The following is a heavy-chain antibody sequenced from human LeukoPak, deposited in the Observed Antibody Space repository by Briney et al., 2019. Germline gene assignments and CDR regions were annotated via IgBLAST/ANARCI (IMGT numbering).Heavy chain of an antibody. CDR2: IYSGGRT. V-gene: IGHV3-53*01. CDR1: GFYFSSYA. D-gene: IGHD3-10*01. Sequence: GGSLRLSCAASGFYFSSYAMSWVRQAPGKGLEWVSVIYSGGRTYYADSVKGRFTISRDNSKNTLYLQMNSLRAEDTAVYYCAREKYDGSPGNWFDPWGQGTLVTVSS. J-gene: IGHJ5*02. CDR3: AREKYDGSPGNWFDP.